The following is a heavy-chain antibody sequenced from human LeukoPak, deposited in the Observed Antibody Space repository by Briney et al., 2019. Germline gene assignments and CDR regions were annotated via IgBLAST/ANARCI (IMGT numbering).Heavy chain of an antibody. V-gene: IGHV3-23*01. D-gene: IGHD3-22*01. CDR3: AKDRTYYYDSSGPYYFDY. CDR1: GFTFSSYA. Sequence: PGGSLRLSCAASGFTFSSYAMSWVRQAPGKGLEWVSPISGSGGSTYYADSVKGRFTISRDNSKNTLYLQMNSLRAEDTAVYYCAKDRTYYYDSSGPYYFDYWGQGTLVTVSS. CDR2: ISGSGGST. J-gene: IGHJ4*02.